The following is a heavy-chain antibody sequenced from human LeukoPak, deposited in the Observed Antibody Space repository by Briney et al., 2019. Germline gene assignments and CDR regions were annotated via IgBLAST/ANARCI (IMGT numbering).Heavy chain of an antibody. CDR1: GFTFSSYE. D-gene: IGHD3-22*01. V-gene: IGHV3-23*01. CDR2: ISGSGGST. J-gene: IGHJ4*02. CDR3: AKWDTYYDSSGYYFY. Sequence: GGSLRLSCAASGFTFSSYEMNWVRQAPGKGLEWVSAISGSGGSTYYADSVKGRFTISRDNSKNTLYLQMNSLRAEDTAVYYCAKWDTYYDSSGYYFYWGQGTLVTVSS.